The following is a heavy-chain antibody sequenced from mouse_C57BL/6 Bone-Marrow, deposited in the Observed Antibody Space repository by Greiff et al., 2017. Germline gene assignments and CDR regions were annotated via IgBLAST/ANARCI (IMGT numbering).Heavy chain of an antibody. CDR2: INSDGGST. V-gene: IGHV5-2*01. CDR1: EYEFPSHD. CDR3: ARQSGGLPYYFDY. J-gene: IGHJ2*01. D-gene: IGHD1-3*01. Sequence: DVHLVESGGGLVQPGESLKLSCESNEYEFPSHDMSWVRKTPEKRLELVAAINSDGGSTYYPDTMERRFIISRDNTKKTRYLQMSSLRSEDTALDYCARQSGGLPYYFDYWGQGTTLTVSS.